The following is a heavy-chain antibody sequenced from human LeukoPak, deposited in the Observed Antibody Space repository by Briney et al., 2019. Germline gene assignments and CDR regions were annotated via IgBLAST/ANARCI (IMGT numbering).Heavy chain of an antibody. V-gene: IGHV1-46*01. CDR1: GYTFTSYY. Sequence: ASVKVSCKSSGYTFTSYYMHWLRQAPGQGLEWMGIINSSGCSTRYAHKFQGRVTMTRDTSTSTVYMELSSLISKDTAVYYCARDRYSYGTTFYYWGHRTPVTVSS. CDR2: INSSGCST. CDR3: ARDRYSYGTTFYY. D-gene: IGHD5-18*01. J-gene: IGHJ4*01.